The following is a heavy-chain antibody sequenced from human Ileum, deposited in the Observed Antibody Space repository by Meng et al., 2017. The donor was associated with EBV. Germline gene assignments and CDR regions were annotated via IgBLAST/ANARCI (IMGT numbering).Heavy chain of an antibody. Sequence: QVQVQESGPGLVKPSGTLPLTCTVSGDSISSDIWWSWVRQPPGKGLEWIGEVYHRGDTNYNPSLKSRVDISVDKSKNQFYLSLFSVTAADTAVYYCGRDQGRELINHWGQGTLVTVSS. CDR1: GDSISSDIW. J-gene: IGHJ4*02. D-gene: IGHD1-7*01. CDR2: VYHRGDT. V-gene: IGHV4-4*02. CDR3: GRDQGRELINH.